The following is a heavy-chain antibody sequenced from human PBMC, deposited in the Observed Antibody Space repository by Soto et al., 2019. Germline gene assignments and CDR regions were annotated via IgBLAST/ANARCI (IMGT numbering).Heavy chain of an antibody. V-gene: IGHV4-30-4*01. J-gene: IGHJ5*02. CDR2: VYYSGT. D-gene: IGHD2-15*01. CDR3: ARDLAYCATGSCYAKWGS. CDR1: GDSITSGDYF. Sequence: SETLSLTCTISGDSITSGDYFWSWIRQPPGMGLEWIGFVYYSGTYYNPSLKSRATISVDTSKNQFSLKLSSVTAADTAVYYCARDLAYCATGSCYAKWGSWGQGTLVTVSS.